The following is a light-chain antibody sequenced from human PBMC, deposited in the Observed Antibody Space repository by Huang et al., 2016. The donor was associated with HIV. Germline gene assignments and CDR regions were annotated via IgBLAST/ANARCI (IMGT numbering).Light chain of an antibody. CDR3: QQYYSSPPT. J-gene: IGKJ5*01. CDR1: QSVLYSSNNKNF. CDR2: WAS. V-gene: IGKV4-1*01. Sequence: IVMTQSPDSLAVSLGERATINCKSSQSVLYSSNNKNFLAWYQHKPGQSPKLLIYWASTRESGVRDRFSGSGSGTDFTLTISNLQAEDVAVYYCQQYYSSPPTFGQGTRLEIK.